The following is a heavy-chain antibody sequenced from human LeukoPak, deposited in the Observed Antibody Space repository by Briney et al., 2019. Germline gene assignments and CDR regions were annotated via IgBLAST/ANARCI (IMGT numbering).Heavy chain of an antibody. V-gene: IGHV1-8*01. J-gene: IGHJ4*02. Sequence: ASVKVSCKASGYTFTSYDINWVRQATGQGLEWMGWMNPNSGNTGYAQKFQGRVTMTRNTSISTAYMELSSLRSEDTAVYYCARRNYDYIWGSYRYTGLRYWGQGTLVTVSS. D-gene: IGHD3-16*02. CDR3: ARRNYDYIWGSYRYTGLRY. CDR2: MNPNSGNT. CDR1: GYTFTSYD.